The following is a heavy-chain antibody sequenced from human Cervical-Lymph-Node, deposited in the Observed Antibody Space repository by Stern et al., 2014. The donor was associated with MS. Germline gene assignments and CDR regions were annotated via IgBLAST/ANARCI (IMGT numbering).Heavy chain of an antibody. V-gene: IGHV1-69*09. Sequence: QVQLGQSGTEVKKPGSSVKVSCKASGGTFTSYTISWVRQAPGQGLEWMGRIVPILNIAEYAQKFQGKVTITAEKSTSTVYMELSSLRSADTAVYYCAKTNPTHYYGMDVWGQGTTVTVSS. CDR3: AKTNPTHYYGMDV. CDR1: GGTFTSYT. J-gene: IGHJ6*02. CDR2: IVPILNIA. D-gene: IGHD1/OR15-1a*01.